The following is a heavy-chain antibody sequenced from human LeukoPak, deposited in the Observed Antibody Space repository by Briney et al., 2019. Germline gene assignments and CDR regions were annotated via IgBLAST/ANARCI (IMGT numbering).Heavy chain of an antibody. CDR2: IYTSGST. D-gene: IGHD3-10*01. V-gene: IGHV4-4*07. CDR1: GGSISSYY. J-gene: IGHJ6*03. CDR3: ARDEYYYGSGSYLYYMDV. Sequence: SEALSLTCTVSGGSISSYYWSWIRQPAGKGLEWIGRIYTSGSTNYNPSLKSRVTMSVDTSKNQFSLKLSSVTAADTAVYYCARDEYYYGSGSYLYYMDVWGKGTTVTISS.